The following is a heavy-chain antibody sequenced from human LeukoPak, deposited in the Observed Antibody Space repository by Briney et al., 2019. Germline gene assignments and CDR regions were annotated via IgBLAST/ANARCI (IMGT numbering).Heavy chain of an antibody. D-gene: IGHD2-2*01. CDR2: IDGSSSRT. CDR3: AREDCSSTSCYDPSVSDY. Sequence: GGSLRLSCAASGFIFSDYYMSWMRQAPGKGLECLSYIDGSSSRTNYADSVKGRFTISRDNVKNSVYLQMNSMGAEDTAVYYCAREDCSSTSCYDPSVSDYWGQGTLVTVSS. CDR1: GFIFSDYY. J-gene: IGHJ4*02. V-gene: IGHV3-11*05.